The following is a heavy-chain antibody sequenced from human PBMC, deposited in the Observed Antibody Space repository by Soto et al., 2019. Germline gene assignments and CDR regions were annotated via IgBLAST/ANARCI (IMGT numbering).Heavy chain of an antibody. CDR2: IIPIFGTA. D-gene: IGHD2-21*01. Sequence: GASVKVSCKASGGTFSSYAISWVRQAPGQGLEWMGGIIPIFGTANYAQKFQGRVTITADESTSTAYMELSSLRSEDTAVYYCARDLLGYHYGMDVWGQGTTVTVSS. V-gene: IGHV1-69*13. CDR1: GGTFSSYA. J-gene: IGHJ6*02. CDR3: ARDLLGYHYGMDV.